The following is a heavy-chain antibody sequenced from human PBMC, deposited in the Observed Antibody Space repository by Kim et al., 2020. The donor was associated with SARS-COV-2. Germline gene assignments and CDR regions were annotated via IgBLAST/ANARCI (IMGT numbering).Heavy chain of an antibody. CDR3: ARSDYDFWSGYPAATHYYGMDV. Sequence: ASVKVSCKASGYTFTSYGISWVRQAPGQGLEWMGWISAYNGNTNYAQKLQGRVTMTTDTSTSTAYMELRSLRSDDTAVYYCARSDYDFWSGYPAATHYYGMDVWGQGTTVTVSS. J-gene: IGHJ6*02. CDR1: GYTFTSYG. V-gene: IGHV1-18*01. CDR2: ISAYNGNT. D-gene: IGHD3-3*01.